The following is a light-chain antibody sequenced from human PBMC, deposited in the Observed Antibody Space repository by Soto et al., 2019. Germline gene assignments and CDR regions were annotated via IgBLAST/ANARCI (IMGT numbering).Light chain of an antibody. CDR3: QQYYSYPRT. J-gene: IGKJ1*01. Sequence: AIQMTQSPSSLSESTGDRVTITCRASQGISSYLAWYQQKPGKAPKLLIYAASTLQSGVPSRFSGSGSGTDFTLTISCLQSEDFATYYCQQYYSYPRTFGQGTKVDIK. CDR1: QGISSY. CDR2: AAS. V-gene: IGKV1-8*01.